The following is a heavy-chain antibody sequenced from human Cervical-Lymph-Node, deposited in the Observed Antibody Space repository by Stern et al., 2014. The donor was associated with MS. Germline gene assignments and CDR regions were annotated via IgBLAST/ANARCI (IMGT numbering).Heavy chain of an antibody. J-gene: IGHJ4*02. D-gene: IGHD6-19*01. CDR3: VRGATHISGWSANHY. CDR1: GFTFGHYA. V-gene: IGHV3-30*04. Sequence: QVQLVESGGGVVQPGRSLRLSCAASGFTFGHYAMDWVRQAPGKGLEWLSVISYDGANEYYADSVKGRFTISRDNSKNTLYLQMSSLRADDTAVYYCVRGATHISGWSANHYWGQGTLVTVSS. CDR2: ISYDGANE.